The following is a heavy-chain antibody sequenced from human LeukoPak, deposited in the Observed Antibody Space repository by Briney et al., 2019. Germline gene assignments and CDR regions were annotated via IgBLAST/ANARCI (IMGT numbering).Heavy chain of an antibody. CDR2: ISGSGGST. CDR3: AKDSSSGTYFDY. V-gene: IGHV3-23*01. CDR1: GFTFSTYD. Sequence: PGGSLRLSCAVSGFTFSTYDMSWARQAPGKGLEWVSAISGSGGSTYYADSVKGRFTISRDNSKNTLYLQLKSLRAEDTAVYYCAKDSSSGTYFDYWGQGTLVTVSS. D-gene: IGHD1-26*01. J-gene: IGHJ4*02.